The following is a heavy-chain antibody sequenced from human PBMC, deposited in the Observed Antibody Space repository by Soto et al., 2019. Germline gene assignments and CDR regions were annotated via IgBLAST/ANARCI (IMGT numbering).Heavy chain of an antibody. D-gene: IGHD1-26*01. CDR2: IYYSGST. CDR3: VSEKGVDGRHYLDF. Sequence: SETLSLTCTVSGVPISTDDYYWTWIRQHPGKGLEWIGYIYYSGSTYYNWSLKSRVTISIDTSKNQFSLNLNTVTAADTAVYYCVSEKGVDGRHYLDFRTQGTLDIGSS. CDR1: GVPISTDDYY. J-gene: IGHJ4*02. V-gene: IGHV4-30-4*01.